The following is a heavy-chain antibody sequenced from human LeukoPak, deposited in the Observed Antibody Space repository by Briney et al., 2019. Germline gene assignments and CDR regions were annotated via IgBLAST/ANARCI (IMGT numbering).Heavy chain of an antibody. Sequence: GGSLRLSCAASEFTFSSAYMSWVRQAPGKGLEWVGRIKSKIDDGTTDYAAPVKGRFTISRDDSRNTLYLQMNSLKTEDTAVYYCTTDAGYTSRWYNYWGQGTLVTVSS. V-gene: IGHV3-15*01. CDR3: TTDAGYTSRWYNY. CDR2: IKSKIDDGTT. D-gene: IGHD6-13*01. J-gene: IGHJ4*02. CDR1: EFTFSSAY.